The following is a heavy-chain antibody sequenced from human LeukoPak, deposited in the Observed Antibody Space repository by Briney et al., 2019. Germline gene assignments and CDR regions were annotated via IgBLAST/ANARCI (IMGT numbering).Heavy chain of an antibody. Sequence: GGCLRLSCAASGFTFNSFFLNWVRLTPGRELEWLACISQDGSETFYMDSVRGRFTISRDNTKNSLYLQMDSLRAEDTAVYFCVRDLGHSRHYFEYWGQGALVTVSS. J-gene: IGHJ4*02. CDR2: ISQDGSET. CDR1: GFTFNSFF. V-gene: IGHV3-7*01. D-gene: IGHD7-27*01. CDR3: VRDLGHSRHYFEY.